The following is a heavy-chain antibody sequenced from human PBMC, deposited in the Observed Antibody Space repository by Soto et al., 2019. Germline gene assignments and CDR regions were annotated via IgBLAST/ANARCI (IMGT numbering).Heavy chain of an antibody. CDR3: ARDRSYDLWSGTRGMDV. CDR2: ISFDGTNK. D-gene: IGHD3-3*01. Sequence: QVQLVESGGGVVQPGKSLRLSCAASGFTFNRYAIHWVRQAPGKGLEWVALISFDGTNKYYADSVKGRFTISRDNSKNTLYLQMNSLRAGDTAVYYCARDRSYDLWSGTRGMDVWGQGTTVTVSS. J-gene: IGHJ6*02. CDR1: GFTFNRYA. V-gene: IGHV3-30-3*01.